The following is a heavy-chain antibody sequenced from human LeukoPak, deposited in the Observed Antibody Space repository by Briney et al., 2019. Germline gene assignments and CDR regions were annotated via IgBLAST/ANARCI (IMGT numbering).Heavy chain of an antibody. D-gene: IGHD6-13*01. Sequence: PSETLSLTCAVYGGSLSGYYWSWIRQPPGKGLEWIGEINHSGSTNYNPSPKSRVTISVDTSKNQFSLKLSSVTAADTAVYYCARVRGFASRYSSSWRYFDYWGQGTLVTVSS. CDR1: GGSLSGYY. J-gene: IGHJ4*02. V-gene: IGHV4-34*01. CDR2: INHSGST. CDR3: ARVRGFASRYSSSWRYFDY.